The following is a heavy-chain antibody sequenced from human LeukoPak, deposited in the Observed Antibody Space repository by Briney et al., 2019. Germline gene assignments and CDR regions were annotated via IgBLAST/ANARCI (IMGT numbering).Heavy chain of an antibody. V-gene: IGHV4-39*07. CDR2: IYYSGST. CDR1: GGSISSSSYY. CDR3: AREGRYRYGYNEYHSYMDI. D-gene: IGHD5-24*01. Sequence: SETLSLTRTVSGGSISSSSYYWGWIRQPPGKGLEWIGSIYYSGSTYYNPSLKSRVTISVDTSKNQFSLKLSSVTAAETAVYYCAREGRYRYGYNEYHSYMDIWGKGTTVTVSS. J-gene: IGHJ6*03.